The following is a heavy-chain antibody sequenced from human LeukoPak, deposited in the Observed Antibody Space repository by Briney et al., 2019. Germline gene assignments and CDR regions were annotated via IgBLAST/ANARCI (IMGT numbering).Heavy chain of an antibody. CDR1: GFTFSDYA. J-gene: IGHJ4*02. V-gene: IGHV3-23*01. D-gene: IGHD4-11*01. CDR3: AKFKSYSNPYYFDS. Sequence: GGSLRLSCAASGFTFSDYAMAWVRRAPGKGLEWVSAMSGRGDSTYYADSVKGRFTISRDNSKNTVSLQVNSLRPEDTAVYYCAKFKSYSNPYYFDSWGQGTLDTVSS. CDR2: MSGRGDST.